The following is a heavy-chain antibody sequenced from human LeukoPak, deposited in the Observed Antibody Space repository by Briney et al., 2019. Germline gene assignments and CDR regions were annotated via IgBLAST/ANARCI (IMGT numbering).Heavy chain of an antibody. CDR2: ISGSGDTT. CDR1: GFTFSSYA. D-gene: IGHD3-10*01. J-gene: IGHJ4*02. CDR3: AKGTFGELSLFDY. V-gene: IGHV3-23*01. Sequence: GGSLRLSCAASGFTFSSYAMNWVRQAPGKGLEWVSFISGSGDTTYYADSVKGRFTISRDSSKNTLYLQMNSLRAEDTAVYYCAKGTFGELSLFDYWGQGTLVTVSS.